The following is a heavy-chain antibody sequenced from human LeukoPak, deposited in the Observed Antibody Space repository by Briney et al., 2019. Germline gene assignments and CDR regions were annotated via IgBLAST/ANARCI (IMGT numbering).Heavy chain of an antibody. V-gene: IGHV3-21*01. Sequence: GGSLRLSCAASGFTFSSYSTNWVRQAPGKGLEWVSSVSSSSTNIYYADSVKGRFTISRDNAKNSLYLQMNSLRAEDTAVYYCAREFYDSSGYYYYYYMDVWGKGTTVTVSS. D-gene: IGHD3-22*01. CDR1: GFTFSSYS. J-gene: IGHJ6*03. CDR3: AREFYDSSGYYYYYYMDV. CDR2: VSSSSTNI.